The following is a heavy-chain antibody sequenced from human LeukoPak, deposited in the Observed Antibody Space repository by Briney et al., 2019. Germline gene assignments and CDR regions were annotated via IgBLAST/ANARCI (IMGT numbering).Heavy chain of an antibody. CDR2: INHSGST. Sequence: SETLSLTCAVYGGSFSGYYWSWIRQPPGKGLEWIGEINHSGSTNYNPSLKSRVTISVGTSKNQFSLKLSSVTAADTAVYYCASCRPRKPYYYDSSGYYKDWGQGTLVTVSS. J-gene: IGHJ4*02. CDR3: ASCRPRKPYYYDSSGYYKD. CDR1: GGSFSGYY. D-gene: IGHD3-22*01. V-gene: IGHV4-34*01.